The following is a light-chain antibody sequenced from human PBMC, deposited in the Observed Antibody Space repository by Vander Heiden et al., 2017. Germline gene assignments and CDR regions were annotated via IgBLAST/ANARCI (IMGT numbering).Light chain of an antibody. CDR1: QSIGSY. J-gene: IGKJ1*01. CDR3: QQSDGTWT. CDR2: AAS. V-gene: IGKV1-39*01. Sequence: DIQLTQSPSSLSASVGDRVTITCRAGQSIGSYVSWYQQKPGKAPKLVIYAASNVQSGVPARFSGSGSGTDFTLSISSLQPEDFATYYCQQSDGTWTFGQGTKVEIK.